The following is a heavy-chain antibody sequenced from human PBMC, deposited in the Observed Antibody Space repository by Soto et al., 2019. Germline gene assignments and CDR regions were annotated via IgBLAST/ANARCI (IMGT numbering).Heavy chain of an antibody. CDR3: ARWRPAYCGAPNWFDP. CDR2: IFSNDEK. J-gene: IGHJ5*02. CDR1: GFSLSNARMG. Sequence: QVTLKESGPVLVKPTETLTLTCTVSGFSLSNARMGVSWIRQPPGKALEWLAHIFSNDEKSYSTSLKSRLTISKDTPNSQVVLTTTNMEPVDTATYYCARWRPAYCGAPNWFDPWGQGTLVTVSS. D-gene: IGHD2-21*01. V-gene: IGHV2-26*01.